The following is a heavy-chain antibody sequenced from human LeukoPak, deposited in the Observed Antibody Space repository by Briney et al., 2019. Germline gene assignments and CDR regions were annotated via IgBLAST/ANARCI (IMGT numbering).Heavy chain of an antibody. Sequence: SETLSLTCTVSGGSISSYYWSWIRQPPGKGLEWIGYIYYSGSTNYNPSLKSRVTISVDTSKTQFSLKLSSVTAADTAVYYCARARRGPAADAFDIWGQGTMVTVSS. D-gene: IGHD2-2*01. V-gene: IGHV4-59*01. J-gene: IGHJ3*02. CDR2: IYYSGST. CDR1: GGSISSYY. CDR3: ARARRGPAADAFDI.